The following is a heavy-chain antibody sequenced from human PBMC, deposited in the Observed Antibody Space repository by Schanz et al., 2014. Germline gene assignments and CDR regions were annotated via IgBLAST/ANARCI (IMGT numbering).Heavy chain of an antibody. D-gene: IGHD2-2*01. CDR3: ARQGIGYQHGRYYYYMDV. J-gene: IGHJ6*03. V-gene: IGHV4-31*03. Sequence: QVQLQESGPGLVKPSQTLSLTCTVSGGSVNSGVYYWNWIRQHPGKGLEWIGYIYYSGNTYYNPSLKSRVTISVDTSKNQFSLNLISVTAADTAVYYCARQGIGYQHGRYYYYMDVWGRGTTVTVSS. CDR1: GGSVNSGVYY. CDR2: IYYSGNT.